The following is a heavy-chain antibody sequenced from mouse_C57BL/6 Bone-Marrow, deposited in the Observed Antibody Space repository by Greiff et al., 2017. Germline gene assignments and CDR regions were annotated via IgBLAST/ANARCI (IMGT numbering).Heavy chain of an antibody. CDR1: GFTFSDYG. Sequence: EVQVVESGGGLVKPGGSLKLSCAASGFTFSDYGMHWVRQAPEKGLEWVAYISSGCSTIYYADTVKGRFTISRDNAKNTLFLQMTSLRSEDTAMYYCARPLYYGNYWFSFWGQGTLVTVSA. CDR3: ARPLYYGNYWFSF. CDR2: ISSGCSTI. V-gene: IGHV5-17*01. J-gene: IGHJ3*01. D-gene: IGHD2-1*01.